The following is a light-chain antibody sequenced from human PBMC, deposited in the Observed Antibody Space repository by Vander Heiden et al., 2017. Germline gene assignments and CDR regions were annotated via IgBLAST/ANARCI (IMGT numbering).Light chain of an antibody. CDR1: GSDVGGYNY. J-gene: IGLJ3*02. CDR3: TSYAGSNNWV. V-gene: IGLV2-8*01. Sequence: QSALTQPPSASASPGQSVSISCTGTGSDVGGYNYVSWYQHHPGKAPKLMIYDVSKRPSGVPHRFSGSKSGNTASLTASGRQAEDEADYYCTSYAGSNNWVFGGGTKLTVL. CDR2: DVS.